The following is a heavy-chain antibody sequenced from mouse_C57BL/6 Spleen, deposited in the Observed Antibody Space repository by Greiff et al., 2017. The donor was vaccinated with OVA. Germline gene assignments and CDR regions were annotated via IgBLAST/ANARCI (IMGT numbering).Heavy chain of an antibody. J-gene: IGHJ3*01. CDR3: AREGSSCYLRFAY. CDR1: GYTFTSYW. D-gene: IGHD3-2*02. CDR2: IYPGSGST. V-gene: IGHV1-55*01. Sequence: VQLQQPGAELVKPGASVKMSCKASGYTFTSYWITWVKQRPGQGLEWIGDIYPGSGSTNYNEKFKSKATLTVDTSSSTAYMQLSSLTSEDSVVYYCAREGSSCYLRFAYWGQGTLVTVSA.